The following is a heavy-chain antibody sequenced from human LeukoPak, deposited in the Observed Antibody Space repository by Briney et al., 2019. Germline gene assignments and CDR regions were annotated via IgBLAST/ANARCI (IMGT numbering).Heavy chain of an antibody. CDR2: IRTTGDT. J-gene: IGHJ2*01. D-gene: IGHD3-22*01. Sequence: QAGGSLRLPCAVSGFTFNYYDMHWVRQAPGKRLEWVSAIRTTGDTHYPDSVKGRFAMSREDAKNSVHLQMNTLRAGDTAVYYCARGVSYYYDNSGHPGWYFDLWGRGTLVTVSS. CDR1: GFTFNYYD. CDR3: ARGVSYYYDNSGHPGWYFDL. V-gene: IGHV3-13*01.